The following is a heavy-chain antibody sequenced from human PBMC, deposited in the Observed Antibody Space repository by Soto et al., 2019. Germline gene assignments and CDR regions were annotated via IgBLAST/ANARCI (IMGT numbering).Heavy chain of an antibody. J-gene: IGHJ4*02. CDR1: GFSFSSFG. Sequence: GGSLRLSCAASGFSFSSFGMQWVRQAPGKGLEWISGLSGDNNTDTKYADSVKGRFTISRDNSKSTLYLQMHSLRVEDTALYYCTKDSGYDSTDWGLGT. CDR3: TKDSGYDSTD. CDR2: LSGDNNTDT. V-gene: IGHV3-23*01. D-gene: IGHD3-22*01.